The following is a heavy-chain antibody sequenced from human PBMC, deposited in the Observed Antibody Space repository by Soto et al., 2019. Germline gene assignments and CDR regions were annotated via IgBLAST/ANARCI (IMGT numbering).Heavy chain of an antibody. V-gene: IGHV1-46*01. CDR2: INASGGST. J-gene: IGHJ5*02. CDR3: ARGGGYSSSGHKWFDP. Sequence: QVQLVQSGAEVKKPGASVKVSCKASGYTFTSYYMHWVRQATGQGLEWMGIINASGGSTSYAHKFQGGVTMTRDTSTSTVYMELSSLRSEDTAVYYCARGGGYSSSGHKWFDPWGQGTLVTVSS. D-gene: IGHD6-6*01. CDR1: GYTFTSYY.